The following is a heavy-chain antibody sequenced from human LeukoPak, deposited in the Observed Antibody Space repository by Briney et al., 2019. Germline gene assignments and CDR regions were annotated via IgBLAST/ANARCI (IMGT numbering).Heavy chain of an antibody. CDR2: IYYSGST. J-gene: IGHJ4*02. CDR1: GGSISSHY. D-gene: IGHD6-13*01. V-gene: IGHV4-59*11. Sequence: SETLSLTCTVSGGSISSHYWSRIRQPPGKGLEWIGYIYYSGSTNYNPSLKSRVTISVDTSKNQFSLKLSSVTAADTAVYYCARAAAHFDYWGQGTLVTVSS. CDR3: ARAAAHFDY.